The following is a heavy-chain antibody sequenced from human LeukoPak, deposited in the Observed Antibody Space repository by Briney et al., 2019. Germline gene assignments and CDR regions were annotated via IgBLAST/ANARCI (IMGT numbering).Heavy chain of an antibody. Sequence: GGSLRLSCAASGFTFSNYAMSWVRQAPGEGLEWVSETNDSGGSTYYADSVKGRFTISRDNSKNTLYLQMNSLGPEDTAVYYCARDPNRLLWFGELSQSLDYWGQGTLVTVSS. CDR3: ARDPNRLLWFGELSQSLDY. CDR2: TNDSGGST. J-gene: IGHJ4*02. V-gene: IGHV3-23*01. CDR1: GFTFSNYA. D-gene: IGHD3-10*01.